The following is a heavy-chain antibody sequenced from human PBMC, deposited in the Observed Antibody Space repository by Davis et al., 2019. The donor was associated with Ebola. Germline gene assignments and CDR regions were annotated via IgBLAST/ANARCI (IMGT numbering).Heavy chain of an antibody. CDR2: ISYDGSNK. D-gene: IGHD4-23*01. J-gene: IGHJ6*02. CDR1: GFTFSSYA. CDR3: ARDRDTVVMGSGYYYGMDV. Sequence: GGSLRLSCAASGFTFSSYAMHWVRQAPGKGLEWVAVISYDGSNKYYADSVKGRFTISRDNSKNTLYLQMNSLRAEDTAVYYCARDRDTVVMGSGYYYGMDVWGQGTTVTVSS. V-gene: IGHV3-30*14.